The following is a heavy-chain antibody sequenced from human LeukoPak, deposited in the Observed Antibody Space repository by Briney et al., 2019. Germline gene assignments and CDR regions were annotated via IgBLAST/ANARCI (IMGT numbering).Heavy chain of an antibody. CDR1: GYTFTNYA. CDR2: INTNTGNP. V-gene: IGHV7-4-1*02. Sequence: GASVKVSCKASGYTFTNYAMNWVRQAPGQGLEWMGWINTNTGNPTYAQGFTGRIVFSLDTSVSTAYLQITSLKAEDTAVYYCARGTYSYGFGEEYYFDYWGQGTLVTVSS. CDR3: ARGTYSYGFGEEYYFDY. D-gene: IGHD5-18*01. J-gene: IGHJ4*02.